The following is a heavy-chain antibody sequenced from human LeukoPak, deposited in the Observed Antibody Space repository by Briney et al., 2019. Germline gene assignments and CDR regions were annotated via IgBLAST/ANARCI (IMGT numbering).Heavy chain of an antibody. CDR1: GFTFSSYS. V-gene: IGHV3-21*01. CDR2: ISSSSSYI. D-gene: IGHD2-15*01. Sequence: GGSPRLSCAASGFTFSSYSMNWVRQAPGKGLEWVSSISSSSSYIYYADSVKGRFTISRDNAKNSLYLQMNSLRAEDTAVYYCARVNVVVAATPIDYWGQGTLVTVSS. J-gene: IGHJ4*02. CDR3: ARVNVVVAATPIDY.